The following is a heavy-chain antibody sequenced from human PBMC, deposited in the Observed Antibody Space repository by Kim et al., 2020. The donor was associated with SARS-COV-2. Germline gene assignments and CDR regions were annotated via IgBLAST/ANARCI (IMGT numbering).Heavy chain of an antibody. Sequence: GGSLRLSCAAPGFTFGDYAMHWVRQAPGKGLEWVSGISWNSGSIGYADSVKGRFTISRDNAKNSLYLQMNSLRAEDTALYYCAKDIVPNHYYDSSGVFDYWGQGTLVTVSS. D-gene: IGHD3-22*01. CDR1: GFTFGDYA. CDR3: AKDIVPNHYYDSSGVFDY. J-gene: IGHJ4*02. CDR2: ISWNSGSI. V-gene: IGHV3-9*01.